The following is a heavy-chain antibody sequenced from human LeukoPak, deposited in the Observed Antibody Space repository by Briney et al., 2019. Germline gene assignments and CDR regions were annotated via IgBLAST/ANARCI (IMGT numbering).Heavy chain of an antibody. D-gene: IGHD1-26*01. V-gene: IGHV3-48*03. CDR2: ISSSGSTI. Sequence: PGGSLRLSCAASGFTFSSYEMNWVRQAPGKGLEWVSYISSSGSTIYYADSVKGRSTISRDNAKNSLYLQMNSLRAEDTAVYYCARVGAYYYGMDVWGQGTTVTVSS. CDR3: ARVGAYYYGMDV. CDR1: GFTFSSYE. J-gene: IGHJ6*02.